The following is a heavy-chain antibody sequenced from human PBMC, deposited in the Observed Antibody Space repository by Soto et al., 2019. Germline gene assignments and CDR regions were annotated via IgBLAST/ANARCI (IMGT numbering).Heavy chain of an antibody. CDR1: GFSLSTSGVG. J-gene: IGHJ3*02. V-gene: IGHV2-5*02. D-gene: IGHD2-2*01. CDR2: IYWEDDK. CDR3: AHRRYVPAATTFDI. Sequence: QITLKESGPTLVKPTQTLTLTCTCSGFSLSTSGVGVGWIRQPPGQALEWLALIYWEDDKRYSPSLKSRPTINKNTTKNLVVLTMTNMDPVDTATDCCAHRRYVPAATTFDIWGQGTMVTVSS.